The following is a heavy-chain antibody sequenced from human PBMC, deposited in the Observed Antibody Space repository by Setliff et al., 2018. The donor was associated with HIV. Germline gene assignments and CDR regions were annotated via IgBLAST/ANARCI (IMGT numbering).Heavy chain of an antibody. Sequence: SETLSLTCTVSGGSISSSSYSWGWIRQPPGKGLEWIGSIYYSGSTYYNPSLKSRVTISVDTSKNQFSLKLSSVTAADTAVYYCARLAGESVATIGYWGQGTLVTVPQ. CDR2: IYYSGST. V-gene: IGHV4-39*01. J-gene: IGHJ4*02. CDR3: ARLAGESVATIGY. CDR1: GGSISSSSYS. D-gene: IGHD3-10*01.